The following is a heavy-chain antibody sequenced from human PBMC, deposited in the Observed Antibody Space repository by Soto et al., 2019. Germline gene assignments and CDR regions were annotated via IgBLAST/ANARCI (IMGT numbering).Heavy chain of an antibody. D-gene: IGHD3-3*01. Sequence: AASVKVSCKASGGTFSSYAISWVRQAPGQGLEWMGGIIPIFGTANYAQKFQGRVTITADKSTSTAYMELSSLRSEDTAVYYCARAHYDFWSGYRYLYGMDVWGQGTTVTVSS. CDR2: IIPIFGTA. V-gene: IGHV1-69*06. J-gene: IGHJ6*02. CDR3: ARAHYDFWSGYRYLYGMDV. CDR1: GGTFSSYA.